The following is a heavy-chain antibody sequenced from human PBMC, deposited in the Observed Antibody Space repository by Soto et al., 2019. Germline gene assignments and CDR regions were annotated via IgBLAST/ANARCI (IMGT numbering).Heavy chain of an antibody. CDR1: GGSFSGYY. Sequence: LSLTCAVYGGSFSGYYWSWIRQPPGKGLEWIGEINHSGSTNYNPSLKSRVTISVDTSKNQFSLKLSSVTAADTAVYYCARGRGHFDYWGQGTLVTVS. V-gene: IGHV4-34*01. CDR2: INHSGST. CDR3: ARGRGHFDY. J-gene: IGHJ4*02. D-gene: IGHD3-10*01.